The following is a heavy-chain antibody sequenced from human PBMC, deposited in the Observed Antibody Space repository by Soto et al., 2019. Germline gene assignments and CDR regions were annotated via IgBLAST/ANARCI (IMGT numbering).Heavy chain of an antibody. J-gene: IGHJ1*01. V-gene: IGHV1-18*01. CDR3: ARIGFDGH. D-gene: IGHD3-9*01. CDR2: ISVYNDNT. CDR1: GYTFTSYG. Sequence: QVQLVQSGREIKKPGASVKVSCKAFGYTFTSYGIGWVRQAPGQGLEWMGWISVYNDNTNYAQKFQCRVTMTTETSSSTAYMELRSLKSDDTAVYYCARIGFDGHWGQGTLVTVSS.